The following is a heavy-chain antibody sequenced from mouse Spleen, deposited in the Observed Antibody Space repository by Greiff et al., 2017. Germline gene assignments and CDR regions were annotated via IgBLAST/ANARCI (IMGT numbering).Heavy chain of an antibody. CDR2: IDPSDSYT. CDR3: ARQTATYDY. J-gene: IGHJ2*01. Sequence: QVQLQQSGAELVKPGASVKLSCKASGYTFTSYWMQWVKQRPGQGLEWIGEIDPSDSYTNYNQKFKGKATLTVDTSSSTAYMQLSSLTSEDSAVYYCARQTATYDYWGQGTTLTVSS. CDR1: GYTFTSYW. V-gene: IGHV1-50*01. D-gene: IGHD1-2*01.